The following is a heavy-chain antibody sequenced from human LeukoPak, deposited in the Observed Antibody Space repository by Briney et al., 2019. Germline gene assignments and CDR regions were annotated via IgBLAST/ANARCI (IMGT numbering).Heavy chain of an antibody. V-gene: IGHV3-48*02. CDR3: ARDLLWYSSSSPPDY. J-gene: IGHJ4*02. CDR1: GFTFSSYS. CDR2: ISSSSSTI. D-gene: IGHD6-6*01. Sequence: LPGGSLRLSCAASGFTFSSYSMNWVRQAPGKGLEWVSYISSSSSTIYYADSVKGRFTISRDNAKNSLYLQMNSLRDEDTAVYYCARDLLWYSSSSPPDYWGQGTLVTVSS.